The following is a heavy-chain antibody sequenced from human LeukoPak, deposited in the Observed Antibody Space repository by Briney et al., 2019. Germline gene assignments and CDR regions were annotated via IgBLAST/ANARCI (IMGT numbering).Heavy chain of an antibody. J-gene: IGHJ5*02. CDR3: ARVKIAVAGWRTSFDP. Sequence: PGGSLRLSCAASGFTFSSYEMNWVRQAPGKGLEWVSCISSSGSTIYYADSVKGRFTISRDNAKNSLYLQMNSLRAEDTAVYYCARVKIAVAGWRTSFDPWGQGTLVTVSS. CDR1: GFTFSSYE. CDR2: ISSSGSTI. D-gene: IGHD6-19*01. V-gene: IGHV3-48*03.